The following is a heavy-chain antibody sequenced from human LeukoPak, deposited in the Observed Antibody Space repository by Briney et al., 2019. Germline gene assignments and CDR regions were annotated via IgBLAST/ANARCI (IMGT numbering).Heavy chain of an antibody. V-gene: IGHV1-2*06. CDR1: GYTFTGYY. D-gene: IGHD5-24*01. CDR3: ARVGDGLNDAFDI. Sequence: ASVKVSCKASGYTFTGYYMNWVRQAPGQGLEWMGRINPHSGGTNYAQKFQGRVTMTRDTSISTAYMELRRLRSDDTAVYYCARVGDGLNDAFDIWGRGTMVTVSS. CDR2: INPHSGGT. J-gene: IGHJ3*02.